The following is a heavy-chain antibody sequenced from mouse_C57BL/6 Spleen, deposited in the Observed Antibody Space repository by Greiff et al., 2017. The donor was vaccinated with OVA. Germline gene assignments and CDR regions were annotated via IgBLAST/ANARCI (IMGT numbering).Heavy chain of an antibody. Sequence: EVKLQESGPGLVKPSQSLSLTCSVTGYSITSGYYWNWIRQFPGNKLEWMGYISYDGSNNYNPSLKNRISITRDTSKNQFFLKLNSVTTEDTATYYCAREGTVPFDYWGQGTTLTVSS. D-gene: IGHD1-1*01. CDR1: GYSITSGYY. CDR3: AREGTVPFDY. CDR2: ISYDGSN. V-gene: IGHV3-6*01. J-gene: IGHJ2*01.